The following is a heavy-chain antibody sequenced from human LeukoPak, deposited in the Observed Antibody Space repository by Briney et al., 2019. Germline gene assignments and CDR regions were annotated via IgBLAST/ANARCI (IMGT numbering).Heavy chain of an antibody. J-gene: IGHJ2*01. CDR2: ISSSGSGDNT. Sequence: GGSLRLSCAASGFTFSNYAMSWVRQAPGKGLEWVSGISSSGSGDNTYYADSIKGRFTISRDNSKNTLYLQMNYLRAEDTAVYYCAKDRTVGASYWYFDLWGRGTLVTVSS. CDR3: AKDRTVGASYWYFDL. D-gene: IGHD1-26*01. CDR1: GFTFSNYA. V-gene: IGHV3-23*01.